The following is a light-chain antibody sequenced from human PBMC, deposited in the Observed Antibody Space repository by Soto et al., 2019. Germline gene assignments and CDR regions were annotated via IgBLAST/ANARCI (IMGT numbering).Light chain of an antibody. Sequence: SYELTQSPSVSVAPEKTATLTCGGNNIGNKRVHWYRQKPGQAPVLLISYYSDRPSGIPERSAGYNSGNTATLTISRVEDGDEADYYCQVWDIMTDNYVFGSGTKLTVL. V-gene: IGLV3-21*04. CDR2: YYS. CDR1: NIGNKR. CDR3: QVWDIMTDNYV. J-gene: IGLJ1*01.